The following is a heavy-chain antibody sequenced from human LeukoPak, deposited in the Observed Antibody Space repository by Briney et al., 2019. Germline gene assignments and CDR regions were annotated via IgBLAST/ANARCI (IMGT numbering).Heavy chain of an antibody. CDR3: AARPDSKRGPCDY. D-gene: IGHD3-16*01. Sequence: PGGSLRLSCEASGYTVSDKPMTWVRQAAGKGLEWVSVIYSDGSTYYSEPVKGRVYISRDNSKNTLYLQMNSLGADDTAVYYCAARPDSKRGPCDYWGQGTLVNVSS. CDR2: IYSDGST. CDR1: GYTVSDKP. J-gene: IGHJ4*02. V-gene: IGHV3-66*01.